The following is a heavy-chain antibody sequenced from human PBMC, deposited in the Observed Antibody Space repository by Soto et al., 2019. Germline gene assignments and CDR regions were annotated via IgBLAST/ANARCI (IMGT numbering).Heavy chain of an antibody. D-gene: IGHD4-17*01. CDR3: TTEDHYGDYHDYYYMDV. Sequence: EVQLVESGGGLVKPGGSLRLSCAASGFTFSNAWMSWVRQAPGKGLEWVGRIKSKTDGRTTDYAAPVKCRFTISTDDSKHTLYLQMNSLKTEDTAVYYGTTEDHYGDYHDYYYMDVWGKGSTVTVSS. V-gene: IGHV3-15*01. CDR2: IKSKTDGRTT. J-gene: IGHJ6*03. CDR1: GFTFSNAW.